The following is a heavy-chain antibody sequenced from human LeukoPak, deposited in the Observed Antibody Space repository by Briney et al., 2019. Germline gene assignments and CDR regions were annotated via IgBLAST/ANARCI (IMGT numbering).Heavy chain of an antibody. CDR2: ISTDGSTT. CDR3: ARDVGSLSL. Sequence: PGGSLRLSCAASRFTFSSRWMHWVRQAPGKGLVWVSGISTDGSTTNYADSVKGRFTISRDNAKSTLYLQMNSLRVEDTAVYYCARDVGSLSLWGRGTLVTVSS. D-gene: IGHD1-26*01. J-gene: IGHJ4*02. CDR1: RFTFSSRW. V-gene: IGHV3-74*01.